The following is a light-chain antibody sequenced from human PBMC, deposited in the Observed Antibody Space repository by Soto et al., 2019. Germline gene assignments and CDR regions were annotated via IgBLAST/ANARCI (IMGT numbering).Light chain of an antibody. CDR1: QSVSDN. CDR3: QQRNNWPPIT. Sequence: EIIMTQSPATLSVSPGERVTLSCRASQSVSDNVAWYQQRPGQSPRLLMHSASARAAGLPARFSGSGSGTEFSLSIHSLQSEDFAVYYCQQRNNWPPITVGQGTRLEIK. J-gene: IGKJ5*01. V-gene: IGKV3-15*01. CDR2: SAS.